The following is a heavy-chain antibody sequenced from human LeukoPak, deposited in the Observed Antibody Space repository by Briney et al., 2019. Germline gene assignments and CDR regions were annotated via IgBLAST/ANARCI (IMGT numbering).Heavy chain of an antibody. V-gene: IGHV3-7*01. CDR2: IKQGGREK. CDR1: GFTFSSYW. CDR3: ASLGDGGIVGAS. J-gene: IGHJ5*02. D-gene: IGHD1-26*01. Sequence: GGSLRLSCAASGFTFSSYWMSWVRQAPGKGLEWVANIKQGGREKYYVDTVKGRFTISRDNAKNSLYLQMNSLRAEDTAVYYCASLGDGGIVGASWGQGTLVTVSS.